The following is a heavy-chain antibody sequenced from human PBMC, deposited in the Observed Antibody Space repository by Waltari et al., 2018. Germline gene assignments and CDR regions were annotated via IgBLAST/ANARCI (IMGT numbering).Heavy chain of an antibody. V-gene: IGHV1-69*04. CDR1: GDTFSSSA. CDR2: IIPILGIT. CDR3: ARGHSYGPYFFDF. Sequence: QVQLVQSGAEVKKPGSSVKVSCKASGDTFSSSAINWVRQVPGQGPEWMGRIIPILGITHDAQRFQGRVTFTADKSTSTAYMELSSLRSDDTAVYYCARGHSYGPYFFDFWGQGALVTVSS. J-gene: IGHJ4*02. D-gene: IGHD5-18*01.